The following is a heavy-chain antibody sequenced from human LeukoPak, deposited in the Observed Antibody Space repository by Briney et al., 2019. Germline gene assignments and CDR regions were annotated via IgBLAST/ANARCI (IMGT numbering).Heavy chain of an antibody. CDR3: ARGHYDYVWGSYRYTFALFDS. Sequence: PSETLSLTCAVYGGSFSGYYWSWIRQPPGKGLEWIGEINHSGSTNYNPSLKSRVTISVDTSKNQFSLKLSSVTAADTAVYYCARGHYDYVWGSYRYTFALFDSWGQGTLVTVSS. CDR1: GGSFSGYY. CDR2: INHSGST. D-gene: IGHD3-16*02. V-gene: IGHV4-34*01. J-gene: IGHJ4*02.